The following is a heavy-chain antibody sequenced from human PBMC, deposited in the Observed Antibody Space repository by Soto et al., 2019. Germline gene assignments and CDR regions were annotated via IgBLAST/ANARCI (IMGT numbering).Heavy chain of an antibody. J-gene: IGHJ4*02. CDR2: TYYRSKWFN. V-gene: IGHV6-1*01. CDR3: ASTMYTTGWYYFDN. Sequence: SQTLSLPCAISGESVCSNSGAWNWIRQSPSRGLEWLGRTYYRSKWFNDYALSVESRITINPDTSKNQFSLQLNSVTPDDTAVYYCASTMYTTGWYYFDNWGPGNLVTVSS. CDR1: GESVCSNSGA. D-gene: IGHD6-19*01.